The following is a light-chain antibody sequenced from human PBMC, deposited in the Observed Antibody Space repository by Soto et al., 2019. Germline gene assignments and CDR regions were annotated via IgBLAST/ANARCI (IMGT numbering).Light chain of an antibody. V-gene: IGKV1-39*01. Sequence: IQMPQSSSSLSASVGDRVNITCRASQGIGNDLGWYQQKPGKAPELLIYAASYLGNGVPSRFSGSGSGTYFTLTISSLQPEELATYYCQQSYTTPLTFGGGTKVDIK. CDR3: QQSYTTPLT. J-gene: IGKJ4*01. CDR2: AAS. CDR1: QGIGND.